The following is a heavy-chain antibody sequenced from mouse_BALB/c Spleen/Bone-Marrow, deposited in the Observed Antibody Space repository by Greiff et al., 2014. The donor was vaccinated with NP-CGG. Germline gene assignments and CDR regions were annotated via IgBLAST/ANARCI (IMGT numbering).Heavy chain of an antibody. Sequence: QVQLQQPGAELAKPGASVKMSCKASGYTFTSYWMHWVKQRPGRGLEWIGYINPSTGYTDYNQKFRDKATLTADKSSSTAYMHLSSLTSEDSAVYYCARRDYWYFDVWGAGTTVTVSS. CDR2: INPSTGYT. CDR3: ARRDYWYFDV. V-gene: IGHV1-7*01. J-gene: IGHJ1*01. CDR1: GYTFTSYW.